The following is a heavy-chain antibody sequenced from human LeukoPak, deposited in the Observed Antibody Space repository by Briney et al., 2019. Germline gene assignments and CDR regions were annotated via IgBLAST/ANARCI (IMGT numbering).Heavy chain of an antibody. Sequence: GGSLRLSCAASGFTFSSYAMSWVRQAPGKGLEWVSAISDTGGRTYYADSVKGRFTISRDNSKNTLYLNLSSLGADDTALYYCGYSGYLDSWGQGTLVTVSS. J-gene: IGHJ4*02. V-gene: IGHV3-23*01. D-gene: IGHD5-12*01. CDR2: ISDTGGRT. CDR3: GYSGYLDS. CDR1: GFTFSSYA.